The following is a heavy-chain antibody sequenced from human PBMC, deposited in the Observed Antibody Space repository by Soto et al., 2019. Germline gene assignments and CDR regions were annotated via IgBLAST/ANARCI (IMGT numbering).Heavy chain of an antibody. Sequence: QVQLVQSGAEVKKPGAPVKVSCKASGYTFTDYDINWVRQAPGQGLEWMGWMNPNTGNTRYADHFQGRLIMTRDTSISTAFMELSSLRSDDTALYYCARGKLATLTDFWGQGTLVTVSS. J-gene: IGHJ4*02. CDR1: GYTFTDYD. CDR2: MNPNTGNT. D-gene: IGHD3-9*01. CDR3: ARGKLATLTDF. V-gene: IGHV1-8*02.